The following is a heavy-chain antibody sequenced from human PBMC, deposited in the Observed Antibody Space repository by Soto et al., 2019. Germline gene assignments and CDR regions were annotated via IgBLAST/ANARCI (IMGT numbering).Heavy chain of an antibody. CDR3: ASSSYSSSLNWFDP. CDR1: GYTFTSYG. V-gene: IGHV1-18*01. J-gene: IGHJ5*02. Sequence: ASVKVSCKASGYTFTSYGISWVRQAPGQGLEWMGWISAYNGNTNYAQKLQGRVTMTTDTSTSTAYMELRSLRSDDTAVYYCASSSYSSSLNWFDPWGQGTLVTSPQ. CDR2: ISAYNGNT. D-gene: IGHD6-6*01.